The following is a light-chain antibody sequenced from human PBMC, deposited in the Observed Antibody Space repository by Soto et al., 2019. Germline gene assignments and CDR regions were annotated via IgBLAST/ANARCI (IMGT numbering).Light chain of an antibody. J-gene: IGLJ1*01. CDR1: KSDIGVYDF. V-gene: IGLV2-8*01. CDR2: EVV. CDR3: KSYAGRNTYV. Sequence: QSVLTQPPSASGSPGQSVTISCTGTKSDIGVYDFVSWYQHHPGKAPRLIIYEVVQRPSGVPGRFSGSKSGNTASLTVSGLQAADEADYFCKSYAGRNTYVFGSGTKVTVL.